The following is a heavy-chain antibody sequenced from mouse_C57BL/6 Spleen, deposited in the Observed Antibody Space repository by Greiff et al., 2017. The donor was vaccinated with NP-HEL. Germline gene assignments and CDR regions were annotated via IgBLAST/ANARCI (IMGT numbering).Heavy chain of an antibody. J-gene: IGHJ1*03. CDR3: ARGNDYHYWYFDV. CDR1: GYTFTSYD. D-gene: IGHD2-4*01. Sequence: VQLQQSGPELVKPGASVKLSCKASGYTFTSYDINWVKQRPGQGLEWIGWIYPRDGSTKYNEKFKGKATLTVDTSSSTAYMELHSLTSEDSAVYFCARGNDYHYWYFDVWGTGTTVTVSS. V-gene: IGHV1-85*01. CDR2: IYPRDGST.